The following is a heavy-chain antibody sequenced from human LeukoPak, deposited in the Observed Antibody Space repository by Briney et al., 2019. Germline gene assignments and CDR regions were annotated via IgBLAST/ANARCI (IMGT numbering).Heavy chain of an antibody. CDR2: IYYSGST. D-gene: IGHD3-22*01. V-gene: IGHV4-39*01. Sequence: SETLSLTCTVSGGSISSSSYYWGWIRQPPGKGLEWIGSIYYSGSTYYNPSLKSRVTISVDTSKNQFSLKLSSVTAADTAVYYYASIEGEYYYDSSGYYQYYFDYWGQGTLVTVSS. CDR1: GGSISSSSYY. J-gene: IGHJ4*02. CDR3: ASIEGEYYYDSSGYYQYYFDY.